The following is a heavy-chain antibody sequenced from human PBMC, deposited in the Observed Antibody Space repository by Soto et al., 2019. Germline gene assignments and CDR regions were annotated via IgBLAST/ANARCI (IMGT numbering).Heavy chain of an antibody. V-gene: IGHV1-46*01. CDR3: ARDFGMEWELRGSFQP. J-gene: IGHJ1*01. Sequence: ASVKVSCKASGYTFTNYFIHWVRQAPGQGLEWMGIINPSDGSTSYVQQFQGRVTMTRDTSTSTVYMELSRLRSEDTAVYYCARDFGMEWELRGSFQPWGQGTLVTVSS. D-gene: IGHD1-26*01. CDR2: INPSDGST. CDR1: GYTFTNYF.